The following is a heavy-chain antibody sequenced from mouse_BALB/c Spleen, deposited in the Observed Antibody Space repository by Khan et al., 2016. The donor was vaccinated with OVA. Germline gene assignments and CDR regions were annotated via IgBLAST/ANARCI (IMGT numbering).Heavy chain of an antibody. D-gene: IGHD2-10*01. CDR1: GYTFTNDG. CDR3: ARPPYFSYVLVY. V-gene: IGHV9-3-1*01. J-gene: IGHJ4*01. Sequence: VQLKQSGPELKKPGETVKISCKASGYTFTNDGMNWVKQAPGKGLKWMGWINTYTGDPTYADDFKGRFAFSLETSASTAYLQINNLKNEDTATYFCARPPYFSYVLVYWSQGTSVTVSS. CDR2: INTYTGDP.